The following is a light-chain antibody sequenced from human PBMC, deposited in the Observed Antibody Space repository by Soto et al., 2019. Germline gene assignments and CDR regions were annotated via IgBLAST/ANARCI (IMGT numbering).Light chain of an antibody. CDR2: HVN. J-gene: IGLJ1*01. V-gene: IGLV2-11*01. CDR3: CTDAGTYKV. CDR1: SSDVGAYNY. Sequence: QSVLTQPRSVSGSPGQSVTISCTGTSSDVGAYNYVSWYQQHPGKAPKLMIYHVNKRPSGVPDRFSGSKSGNAASLTISGLQAEDEADYYCCTDAGTYKVFGTGTKLTVL.